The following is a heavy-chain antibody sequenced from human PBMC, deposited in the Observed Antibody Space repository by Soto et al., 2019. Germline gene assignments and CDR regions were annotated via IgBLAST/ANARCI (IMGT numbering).Heavy chain of an antibody. V-gene: IGHV4-30-4*01. CDR2: MYNSGST. Sequence: SETLSLTCTFSCGSIISGDYYWSWIRQPPGKGLEWIGYMYNSGSTYYNPSLDSRVKISVDTSKNQFSLGLSSVTAADTAVYYCARDKYCTTINCYNWFDPWGQGTLVTVSS. D-gene: IGHD2-2*01. CDR1: CGSIISGDYY. CDR3: ARDKYCTTINCYNWFDP. J-gene: IGHJ5*02.